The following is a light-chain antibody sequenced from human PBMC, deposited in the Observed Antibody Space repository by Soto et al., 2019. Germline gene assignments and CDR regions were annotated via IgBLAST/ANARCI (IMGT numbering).Light chain of an antibody. V-gene: IGLV3-21*04. CDR1: NIGSKS. J-gene: IGLJ1*01. CDR2: YDS. CDR3: QVWDSSSDHRGNYV. Sequence: SYELTQPPSVSVAPGKTARITCGGNNIGSKSVHWYQQKPGQAPVLVIYYDSDRPSGIPERFSGSNSGNTATLTISRVEAGDEADYYCQVWDSSSDHRGNYVFGTGTKVTVL.